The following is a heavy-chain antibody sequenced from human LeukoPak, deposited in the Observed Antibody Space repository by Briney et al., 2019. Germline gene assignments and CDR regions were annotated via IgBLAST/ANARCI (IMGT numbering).Heavy chain of an antibody. CDR1: GGSISSYY. CDR2: IYYSGST. J-gene: IGHJ4*02. V-gene: IGHV4-59*01. Sequence: SETLSLTCTVYGGSISSYYWSWIRQPPGEGLGWIGYIYYSGSTNYNPSLKSRVTISVDTSKNQFSLKRSSVTAADTAVYYCASSYYDSSGPNYWGQGTLVTVSS. CDR3: ASSYYDSSGPNY. D-gene: IGHD3-22*01.